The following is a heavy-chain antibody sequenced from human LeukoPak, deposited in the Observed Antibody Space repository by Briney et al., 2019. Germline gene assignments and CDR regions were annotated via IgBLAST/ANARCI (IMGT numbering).Heavy chain of an antibody. D-gene: IGHD2-2*01. Sequence: PTGGSLRLSYAASGFTFSSYAMSWVRQAPGKGLEWVSAISGSGGSTYYADSVKGRFTISRDNSKNTLYLQMNSLRAEDTAVYYCALSLRVVPAAVEFDYWGQGTLVTVSS. J-gene: IGHJ4*02. CDR2: ISGSGGST. CDR1: GFTFSSYA. CDR3: ALSLRVVPAAVEFDY. V-gene: IGHV3-23*01.